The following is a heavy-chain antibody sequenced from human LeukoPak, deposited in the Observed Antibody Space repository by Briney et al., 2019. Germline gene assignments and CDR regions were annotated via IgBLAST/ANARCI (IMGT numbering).Heavy chain of an antibody. Sequence: GGSLRPSCAPSGFIFDDYDMNSVRQAPGKGLEWVSHINWNGNTIGYGDSVKGRFTNSRDNAKISLYLQMNSLRAEDTAFYYCARGLMGGYPYFENWGQGTLVTVSS. D-gene: IGHD3-22*01. CDR3: ARGLMGGYPYFEN. V-gene: IGHV3-20*04. CDR1: GFIFDDYD. J-gene: IGHJ4*02. CDR2: INWNGNTI.